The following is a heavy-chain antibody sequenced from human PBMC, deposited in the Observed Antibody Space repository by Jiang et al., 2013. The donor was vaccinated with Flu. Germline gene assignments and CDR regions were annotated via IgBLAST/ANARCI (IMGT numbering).Heavy chain of an antibody. D-gene: IGHD5-24*01. CDR1: GYTFTSYP. CDR3: AREGRMARMRLGAFDI. CDR2: PTLAMAT. Sequence: SVKLSCTASGYTFTSYPMHWVRQAPDKVLSGWDGPTLAMATQNNSQKFQGRVTITSNTSANTVYMELTGLTSEDTALYFCAREGRMARMRLGAFDIWGQGDNGHRLF. V-gene: IGHV1-3*01. J-gene: IGHJ3*02.